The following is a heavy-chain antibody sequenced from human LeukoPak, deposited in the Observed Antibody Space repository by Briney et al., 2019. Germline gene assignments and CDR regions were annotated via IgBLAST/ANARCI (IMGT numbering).Heavy chain of an antibody. CDR1: GYTLTELS. V-gene: IGHV1-24*01. D-gene: IGHD6-19*01. Sequence: ASVKVSCKVSGYTLTELSMHWVRQAPGKGLEWMGGFDPEDGETVYAQKFQGRVTVTEDTSTDTAYMELSSLRSEDTAVYYCATGIAVAGTDYWGQGTLVTVSS. J-gene: IGHJ4*02. CDR3: ATGIAVAGTDY. CDR2: FDPEDGET.